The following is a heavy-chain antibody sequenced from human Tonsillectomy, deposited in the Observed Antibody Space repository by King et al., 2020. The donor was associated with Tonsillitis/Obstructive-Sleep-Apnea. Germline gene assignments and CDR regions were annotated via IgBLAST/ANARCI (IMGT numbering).Heavy chain of an antibody. CDR2: ISWDGGST. Sequence: VQLVESGGVVVQPGGSLRLSCAASGFTFDDYTMHWVRQAPGKGLEWVSLISWDGGSTYYADSVKGRFTISRDNSKNSLYLQMNSLRTEDTALYYCAKDSIAAPGGYMDVRGKGTTVTVSS. D-gene: IGHD6-6*01. CDR3: AKDSIAAPGGYMDV. CDR1: GFTFDDYT. J-gene: IGHJ6*03. V-gene: IGHV3-43*01.